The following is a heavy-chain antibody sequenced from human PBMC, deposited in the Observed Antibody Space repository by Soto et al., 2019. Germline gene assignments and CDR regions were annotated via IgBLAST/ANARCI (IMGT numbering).Heavy chain of an antibody. V-gene: IGHV4-30-4*01. CDR3: ARGGQGSPFDC. CDR2: IYYSGSA. J-gene: IGHJ4*02. CDR1: GGSVRSGNYY. Sequence: PSETLSLTCTVSGGSVRSGNYYWSWIRQPPGKGLEWIGSIYYSGSAYYNPSLKSRLTISVDTSKNQFSLKLSSVTAADTAVYYCARGGQGSPFDCWGRGTLLTVSS.